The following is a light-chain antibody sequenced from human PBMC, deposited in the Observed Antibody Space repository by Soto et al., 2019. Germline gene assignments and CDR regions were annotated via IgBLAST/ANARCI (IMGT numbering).Light chain of an antibody. J-gene: IGLJ1*01. CDR3: SSYTSSSTYV. CDR2: EVS. Sequence: QSVLTQPASVSGSPGQSITLSCTGTSSDVGGYNYVSWYQQHPGKAPKLMIYEVSNRPSGVSNRFSGSKSGNTASLTISGLQAEDEADYYCSSYTSSSTYVLGTGTKVTVL. CDR1: SSDVGGYNY. V-gene: IGLV2-14*01.